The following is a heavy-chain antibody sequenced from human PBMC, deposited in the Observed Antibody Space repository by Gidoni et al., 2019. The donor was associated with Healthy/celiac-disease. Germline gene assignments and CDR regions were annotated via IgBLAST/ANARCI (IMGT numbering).Heavy chain of an antibody. J-gene: IGHJ4*02. CDR3: AKDQTRFRYFDWLPDY. Sequence: QVQLVESGGGVVQPGGSLRLSGAAYGFICSRYGLHWVHQAPGQGLVWVAVISYDGSNEYYADSVKGRFTISRDKSKNTLYLQMNSLRAEDTAVYYCAKDQTRFRYFDWLPDYWDQRTLVTVSS. D-gene: IGHD3-9*01. V-gene: IGHV3-30*18. CDR1: GFICSRYG. CDR2: ISYDGSNE.